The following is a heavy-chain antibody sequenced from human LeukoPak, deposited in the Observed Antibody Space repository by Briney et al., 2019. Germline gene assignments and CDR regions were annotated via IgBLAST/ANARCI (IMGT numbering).Heavy chain of an antibody. CDR1: GFTFNTYN. Sequence: GGSLRLSCGASGFTFNTYNMNWVRQAPGKGLEWISYISSSSSTMYYGDSVKGRFTISRDNSKNTLYLQMNSLRAEDTAVYYCAKDAGAMVRGVIDYWGQGTLVTVSS. CDR2: ISSSSSTM. J-gene: IGHJ4*02. D-gene: IGHD3-10*01. CDR3: AKDAGAMVRGVIDY. V-gene: IGHV3-48*01.